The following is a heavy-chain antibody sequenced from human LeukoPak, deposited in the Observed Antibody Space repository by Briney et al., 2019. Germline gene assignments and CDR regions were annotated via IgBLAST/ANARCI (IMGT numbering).Heavy chain of an antibody. J-gene: IGHJ4*02. CDR3: ARGLPRIGAFFGY. CDR2: IKEDGSQK. Sequence: PGGSLRLSCAASGFPFSNYWMSWVRQAPGKGLEWVASIKEDGSQKYYVDSVKGRFTISRDNTKNSLYLQMNFLRAEDTAVYYCARGLPRIGAFFGYWGQGAPVTVSS. CDR1: GFPFSNYW. V-gene: IGHV3-7*05.